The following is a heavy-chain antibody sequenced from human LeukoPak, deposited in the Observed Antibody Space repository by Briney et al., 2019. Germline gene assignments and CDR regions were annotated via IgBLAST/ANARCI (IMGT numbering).Heavy chain of an antibody. CDR1: GFTFSSYSM. CDR2: ISLTGLT. Sequence: GSLRLSCAASGFTFSSYSMNWVRQPPGQGLDWIGEISLTGLTHYNPSLESRVTVSLDKSKNQLSLNLTSVTAADTAVYYCSRENGAFSPFGYWGQGTLVTVLS. CDR3: SRENGAFSPFGY. D-gene: IGHD2-8*01. V-gene: IGHV4-4*02. J-gene: IGHJ4*02.